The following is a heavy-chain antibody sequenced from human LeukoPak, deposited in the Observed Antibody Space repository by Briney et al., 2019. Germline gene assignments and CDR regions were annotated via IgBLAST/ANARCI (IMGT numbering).Heavy chain of an antibody. V-gene: IGHV1-69*01. D-gene: IGHD6-6*01. Sequence: GASVKVSCKASGGTFSSYAISWVRQAPGQGLEWMGGIIPIFGTANYAQKFQGRVTITADESTSTAYMELSSLRSEDTAVYYCARLDEYSSSSRYYGIDVWGQGTTVTVSS. J-gene: IGHJ6*02. CDR2: IIPIFGTA. CDR1: GGTFSSYA. CDR3: ARLDEYSSSSRYYGIDV.